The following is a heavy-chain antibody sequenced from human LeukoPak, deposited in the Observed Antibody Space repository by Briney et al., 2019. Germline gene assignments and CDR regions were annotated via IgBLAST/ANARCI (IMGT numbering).Heavy chain of an antibody. CDR2: IIWSGGST. J-gene: IGHJ4*02. V-gene: IGHV3-20*04. Sequence: GGSLRLSCAASGFTFEDYGMSWVRQTPGKGLEWVSGIIWSGGSTGYADSVKGRFTISRDNAKNPLYLQMNSLRAEDTAVYYCARHARNPYGSGTHYPNYWGQGTLVTVSS. CDR3: ARHARNPYGSGTHYPNY. D-gene: IGHD3-10*01. CDR1: GFTFEDYG.